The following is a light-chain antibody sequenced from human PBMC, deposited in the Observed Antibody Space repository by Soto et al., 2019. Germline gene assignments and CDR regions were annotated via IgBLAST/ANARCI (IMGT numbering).Light chain of an antibody. CDR1: QNVAHF. Sequence: DIQMTQSPSSLSASVGDRVTITCRASQNVAHFLNWYQQKPGKAPKLLIYATSSLHSGVPARFSGSGSGTDFTLTISSLEPEDFAVYYCQQRSNWRGTFGQGTRLEIK. V-gene: IGKV1-39*01. CDR2: ATS. J-gene: IGKJ5*01. CDR3: QQRSNWRGT.